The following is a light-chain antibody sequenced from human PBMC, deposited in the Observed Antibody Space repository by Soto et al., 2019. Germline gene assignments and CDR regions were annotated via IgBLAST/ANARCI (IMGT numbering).Light chain of an antibody. V-gene: IGKV1-5*01. CDR1: QSISSW. J-gene: IGKJ1*01. CDR2: DAS. CDR3: QQYNTYSRT. Sequence: IQMTQSPSTLSASVGDRVTITCRASQSISSWLAWYQQKPGKAPKVLIYDASSLDSGVPSRFSGSGSGTEFTLTISSLQPDDFATYYCQQYNTYSRTFGQGTKV.